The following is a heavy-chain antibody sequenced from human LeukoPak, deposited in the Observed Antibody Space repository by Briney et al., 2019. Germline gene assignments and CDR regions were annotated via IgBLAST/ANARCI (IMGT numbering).Heavy chain of an antibody. CDR3: ATSPIHYGSGSQYYFDY. D-gene: IGHD3-10*01. CDR2: VSGGGGTT. V-gene: IGHV3-23*01. CDR1: GFTFTNYA. J-gene: IGHJ4*02. Sequence: PGGSLRLSCAASGFTFTNYAVNWVRQAPGEGLEWVSSVSGGGGTTYYADSVKGRFTISRDNSKNTVFLQMNSLRAEDTAVYYCATSPIHYGSGSQYYFDYWGQGTLVTVSS.